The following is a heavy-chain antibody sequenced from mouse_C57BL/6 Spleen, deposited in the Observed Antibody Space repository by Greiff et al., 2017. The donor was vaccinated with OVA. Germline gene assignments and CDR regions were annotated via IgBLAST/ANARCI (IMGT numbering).Heavy chain of an antibody. Sequence: QVQLQQSGAELVKPGASVKLSCKASGYTFTEYPIHWVKQRSGQGLEWIGWFYPGSGSIKYNEKFKDKATLTADKSSSPVYMELSRLTSEDSAVYFCERHEEGYSNYGEGAMDYWGQGTSVTVSS. J-gene: IGHJ4*01. V-gene: IGHV1-62-2*01. CDR1: GYTFTEYP. D-gene: IGHD2-5*01. CDR3: ERHEEGYSNYGEGAMDY. CDR2: FYPGSGSI.